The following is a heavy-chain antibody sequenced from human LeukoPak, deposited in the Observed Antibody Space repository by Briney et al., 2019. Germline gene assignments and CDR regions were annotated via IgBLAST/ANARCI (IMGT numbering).Heavy chain of an antibody. CDR1: GFTFSSYA. V-gene: IGHV3-23*01. Sequence: GGSLRLSCAASGFTFSSYAMSWVRQAPGKGLEWVSAISGSGGSTYYADSVKGRFTISRDNSKNTLYLQMNSLRAEDTAVYYCARESGSYYPYYYYYYYMDVWGKGTTVTISS. CDR3: ARESGSYYPYYYYYYYMDV. J-gene: IGHJ6*03. CDR2: ISGSGGST. D-gene: IGHD3-10*01.